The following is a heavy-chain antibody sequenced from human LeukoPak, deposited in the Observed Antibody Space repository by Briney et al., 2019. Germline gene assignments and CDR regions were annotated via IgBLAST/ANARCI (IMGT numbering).Heavy chain of an antibody. CDR2: IYYSGST. J-gene: IGHJ6*03. CDR1: GGSISSSSYY. V-gene: IGHV4-39*07. D-gene: IGHD3-10*01. CDR3: ARGVPHYYYYYMDV. Sequence: PSETLSLTCTVSGGSISSSSYYWGWIRQPPGKGLEWIGSIYYSGSTYYNPSLKSRVTISVDTSKNQFSLKLSSVTAADTVVYYCARGVPHYYYYYMDVWGKGTTVTVSS.